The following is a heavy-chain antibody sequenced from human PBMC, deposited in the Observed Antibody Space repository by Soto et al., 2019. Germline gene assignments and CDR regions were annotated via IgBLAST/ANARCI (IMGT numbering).Heavy chain of an antibody. Sequence: QVQLQQWGAGLLKPSETLSLTCAVYGGTFRGYYWSWVRQPPGKGLEWIGEINHSGSTDYNSSLTRRVTISIDTSKSQFSLNLSSVTAADTAVYYCARGRTYYDFWSGNYTVTNAAFDFWGQGTMVTVSS. CDR3: ARGRTYYDFWSGNYTVTNAAFDF. V-gene: IGHV4-34*01. CDR1: GGTFRGYY. D-gene: IGHD3-3*01. CDR2: INHSGST. J-gene: IGHJ3*01.